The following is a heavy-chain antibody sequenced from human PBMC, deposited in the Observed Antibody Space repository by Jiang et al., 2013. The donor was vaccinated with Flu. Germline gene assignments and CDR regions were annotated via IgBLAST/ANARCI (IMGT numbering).Heavy chain of an antibody. CDR1: GDSVSSNSAA. Sequence: SQTLSLTCAISGDSVSSNSAAWYWIRQSPSRGLEWLARTYYRSKWFYDYAISVRSRITINPDTSRNQFSLHLNSVTPEDTAVYYCARSYTSGATDYWGQGTLVTVSS. V-gene: IGHV6-1*01. CDR3: ARSYTSGATDY. J-gene: IGHJ4*02. D-gene: IGHD6-19*01. CDR2: TYYRSKWFY.